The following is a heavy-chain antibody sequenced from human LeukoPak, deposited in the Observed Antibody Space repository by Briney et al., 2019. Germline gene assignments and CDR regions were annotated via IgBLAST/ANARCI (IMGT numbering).Heavy chain of an antibody. CDR3: ARRPGYKGTFDY. CDR1: GGSFSGYY. CDR2: IDHSGST. J-gene: IGHJ4*02. D-gene: IGHD2-15*01. V-gene: IGHV4-34*01. Sequence: SETLSLTCAVYGGSFSGYYWSWIRQPPGKGLEWIGEIDHSGSTNYNPSFKSRVTISVDTSKNQFSLKLSSVTAADTAVYYCARRPGYKGTFDYWGQGTLVTVSS.